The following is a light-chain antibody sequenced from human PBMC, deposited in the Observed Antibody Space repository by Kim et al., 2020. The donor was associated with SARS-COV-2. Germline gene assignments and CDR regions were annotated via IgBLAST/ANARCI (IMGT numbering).Light chain of an antibody. CDR1: NIGSKS. V-gene: IGLV3-21*04. J-gene: IGLJ2*01. CDR2: YDS. CDR3: QVWDSSSEHPV. Sequence: SYELTQPLSVSVAPGKTARITCGGNNIGSKSVHWYQQKPGQAPVLVIYYDSDRPSGIPERFSGSNSGNTATLTISRVEAGDEADYYCQVWDSSSEHPVFG.